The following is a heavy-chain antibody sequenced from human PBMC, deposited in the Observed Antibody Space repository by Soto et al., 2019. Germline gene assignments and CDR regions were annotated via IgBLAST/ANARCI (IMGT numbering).Heavy chain of an antibody. V-gene: IGHV3-30*03. D-gene: IGHD3-22*01. CDR3: ARWVGGSMYDNSGKYDS. CDR2: VAYDGSKT. CDR1: GFTFSSNG. J-gene: IGHJ5*01. Sequence: QVQLVESGGGVVQPGRSLRLTCAASGFTFSSNGMHWVRQAPGKGLEWVALVAYDGSKTYYGDSVRRRFTISRDNSENTLHLQLTTLRAEDTAVYYCARWVGGSMYDNSGKYDSWGQGTLVTVSS.